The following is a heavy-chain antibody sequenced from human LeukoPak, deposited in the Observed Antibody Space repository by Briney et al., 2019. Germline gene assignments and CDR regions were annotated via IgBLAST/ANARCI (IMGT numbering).Heavy chain of an antibody. Sequence: PGGSLRLSCAASGFTFSSYTMNWVRQAPAKGLEWVSSISSSSRSILYADSVRGRFTTSRDNAKNSLYLQMNSLRTEDTAVYYCARTHGTLTGTGFDYWGQGTLVTVSS. V-gene: IGHV3-21*01. D-gene: IGHD1-20*01. CDR2: ISSSSRSI. CDR1: GFTFSSYT. CDR3: ARTHGTLTGTGFDY. J-gene: IGHJ4*02.